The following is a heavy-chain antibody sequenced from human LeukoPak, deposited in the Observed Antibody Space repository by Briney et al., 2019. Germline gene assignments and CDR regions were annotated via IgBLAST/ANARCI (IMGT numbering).Heavy chain of an antibody. CDR2: INHSGST. D-gene: IGHD3-10*01. CDR3: ARRLLWFGGVYFDY. CDR1: GGSFSGYY. Sequence: SETLSLTCAVDGGSFSGYYWSWIRQSPDKGLEWIGEINHSGSTFYNPSLKSRVTISVDTSKNQFSLKLSSVTAADTAVYYCARRLLWFGGVYFDYWGQGTLVTVSS. J-gene: IGHJ4*02. V-gene: IGHV4-34*01.